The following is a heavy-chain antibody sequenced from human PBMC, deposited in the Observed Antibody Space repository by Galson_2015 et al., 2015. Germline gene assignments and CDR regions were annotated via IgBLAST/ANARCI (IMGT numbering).Heavy chain of an antibody. CDR1: GFTLSTYW. CDR3: ARGAEYGLYYFDY. Sequence: SLRLSCAVSGFTLSTYWMHWVRQIPGKGLMWVSRIKNDGSSTNYADSVRGRFTASRDDAKITLYLQMNSLGAEDTAVYHCARGAEYGLYYFDYWGLGTLVTVSS. CDR2: IKNDGSST. J-gene: IGHJ4*02. D-gene: IGHD4-17*01. V-gene: IGHV3-74*01.